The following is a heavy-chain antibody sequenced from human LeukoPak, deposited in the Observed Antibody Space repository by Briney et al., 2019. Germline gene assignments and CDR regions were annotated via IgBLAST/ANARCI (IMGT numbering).Heavy chain of an antibody. D-gene: IGHD2-2*01. Sequence: ASVKVSCKASGYTFTGYYMHWVRQAPGQGLEWMGWINPNSGGTNYAQKFQGRVTMTRDTSISTAYMELSRLRSDDTAVYYCARDRMASVVVPAANDPIEYFQHWGQGTLVTVSS. CDR3: ARDRMASVVVPAANDPIEYFQH. CDR2: INPNSGGT. V-gene: IGHV1-2*02. CDR1: GYTFTGYY. J-gene: IGHJ1*01.